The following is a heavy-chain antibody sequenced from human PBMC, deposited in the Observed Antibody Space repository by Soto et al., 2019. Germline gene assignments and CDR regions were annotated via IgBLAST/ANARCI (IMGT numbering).Heavy chain of an antibody. V-gene: IGHV1-2*04. CDR2: INPNSGVT. J-gene: IGHJ4*02. D-gene: IGHD3-3*01. Sequence: QVQLVQSGAEVKKPGASVRVSCKASGYRFTAYHMHWVRQAPGQGLEWMGWINPNSGVTNYAQKFQDWVTVTRDTSISTVYMELSRLKSDDTAVYYCARENIFGVVREYYFDYWGQGNLVTVSS. CDR1: GYRFTAYH. CDR3: ARENIFGVVREYYFDY.